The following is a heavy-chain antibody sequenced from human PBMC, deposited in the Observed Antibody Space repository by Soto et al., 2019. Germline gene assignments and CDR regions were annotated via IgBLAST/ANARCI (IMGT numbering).Heavy chain of an antibody. CDR1: VFTFISYS. CDR2: ISGSGGST. J-gene: IGHJ4*02. CDR3: AKDMSIKIFGVVIF. V-gene: IGHV3-23*01. Sequence: GGSLRLSCSSSVFTFISYSINWFLQAPGKGLEWVSAISGSGGSTYYADSVKGRFTISMDNSKNTLYLQMNSLRAEDTAVYYCAKDMSIKIFGVVIFWGQGTMVTVSS. D-gene: IGHD3-3*01.